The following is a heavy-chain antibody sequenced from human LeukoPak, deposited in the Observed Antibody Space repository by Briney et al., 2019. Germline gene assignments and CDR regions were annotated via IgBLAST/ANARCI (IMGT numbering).Heavy chain of an antibody. CDR1: GGSILTTNW. V-gene: IGHV4-4*02. CDR2: VHLSGAS. CDR3: TRESGAFSPFGF. J-gene: IGHJ4*02. Sequence: SETLSLTCAVSGGSILTTNWWSWVRQPPGKGLEWIGEVHLSGASNYNPSLKSRVNMSIDKSKNQLSLELTSVTAADTAIYYCTRESGAFSPFGFWGQGALVTVSS. D-gene: IGHD1-26*01.